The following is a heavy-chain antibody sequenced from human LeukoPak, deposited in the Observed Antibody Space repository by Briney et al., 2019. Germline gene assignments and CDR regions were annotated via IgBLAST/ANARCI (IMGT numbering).Heavy chain of an antibody. CDR1: GYTFTSYG. Sequence: VASVKVSCKASGYTFTSYGISWVRQAPGQGLEWMGWISAYNGNTNYAQKLQGRVTMTTDTSTSTAYMELRSLRSDDTAVYYCARGTTGTTVYCGMDVWGQGTTVTVSS. CDR3: ARGTTGTTVYCGMDV. D-gene: IGHD1-1*01. V-gene: IGHV1-18*01. CDR2: ISAYNGNT. J-gene: IGHJ6*02.